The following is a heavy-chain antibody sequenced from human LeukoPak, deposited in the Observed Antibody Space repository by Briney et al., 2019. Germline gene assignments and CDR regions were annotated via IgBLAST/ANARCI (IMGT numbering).Heavy chain of an antibody. CDR3: ARARGAFDI. Sequence: SETLSLTGAVNGWSFSGYYWSWIRQPPGKGLEWIGEINHSGSTNYNPSLKSRVTISVDTSKNQISLKVNSVTAADTAVYYCARARGAFDIWGQGTMVTVSS. CDR2: INHSGST. CDR1: GWSFSGYY. J-gene: IGHJ3*02. V-gene: IGHV4-34*01.